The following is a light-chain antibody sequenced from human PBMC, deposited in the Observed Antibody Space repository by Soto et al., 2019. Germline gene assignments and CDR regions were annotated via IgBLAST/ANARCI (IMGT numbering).Light chain of an antibody. J-gene: IGKJ5*01. Sequence: EIVLTQSPATLSLSPGERATVSCRASQSVSSHLAWYQQKRGQAPRLLIYDAPSRATGIPARFSGSGSGTDFTLTISSLEPEDFAVYYCQQGGNWPLTFGQGTRLEIK. CDR1: QSVSSH. CDR3: QQGGNWPLT. CDR2: DAP. V-gene: IGKV3-11*01.